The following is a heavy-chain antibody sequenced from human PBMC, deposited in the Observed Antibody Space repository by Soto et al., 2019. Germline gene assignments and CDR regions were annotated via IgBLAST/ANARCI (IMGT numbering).Heavy chain of an antibody. CDR1: GASISSYY. CDR3: VKGARYYDSSGYYYPRYFDH. Sequence: PSETLSLTCAVCGASISSYYWSWIRQPPGKGLEWIGYIYYSGSTNYNPSLKSRVTISVDTSKNQFSLKLSSVTAADTAVYYCVKGARYYDSSGYYYPRYFDHWGQGTLVPVSS. D-gene: IGHD3-22*01. CDR2: IYYSGST. V-gene: IGHV4-59*01. J-gene: IGHJ4*02.